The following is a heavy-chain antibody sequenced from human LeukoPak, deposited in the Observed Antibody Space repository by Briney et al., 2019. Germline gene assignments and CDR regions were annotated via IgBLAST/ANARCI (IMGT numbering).Heavy chain of an antibody. CDR3: ARTRVGASYYYYGTDV. V-gene: IGHV3-21*01. D-gene: IGHD1-26*01. J-gene: IGHJ6*02. CDR2: ISSSSSYI. Sequence: PGGSLRLSCAASGFTFSSYSMNWVRQAPGKGLEWVSSISSSSSYIYYADSVKGRFTISRDNAKNSLYLQMNSLRAEDTAVYYCARTRVGASYYYYGTDVWGQGTTVTVSS. CDR1: GFTFSSYS.